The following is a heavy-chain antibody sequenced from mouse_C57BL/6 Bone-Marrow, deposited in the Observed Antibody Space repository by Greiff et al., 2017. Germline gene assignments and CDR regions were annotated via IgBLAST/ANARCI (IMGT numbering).Heavy chain of an antibody. D-gene: IGHD2-4*01. CDR2: ISSGSSTI. CDR3: AGGEYDDYDEGAMDY. V-gene: IGHV5-17*01. CDR1: GFTFSDYG. J-gene: IGHJ4*01. Sequence: EVKLVESGGGLVKPGGSLKLSCAASGFTFSDYGMHWVRQAPEKGLEWVAYISSGSSTIYYADTVKGRFTISRDNAKNTLFLQMTSLRSEDTAMYYCAGGEYDDYDEGAMDYWGQGTSVTVSS.